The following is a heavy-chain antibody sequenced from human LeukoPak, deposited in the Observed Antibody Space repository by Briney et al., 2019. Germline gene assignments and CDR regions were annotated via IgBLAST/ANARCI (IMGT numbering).Heavy chain of an antibody. CDR1: GGTLSSYA. V-gene: IGHV1-69*13. CDR3: ARDYGDTAIPGY. J-gene: IGHJ4*02. Sequence: ASVKVSCKASGGTLSSYAISWVRQAPGQGLEWMGGIIPIFGTANYAQKFQGRVTITADESTSTAYMELSSLRSEDTAVYYCARDYGDTAIPGYWDQGTLVTVSS. D-gene: IGHD5-18*01. CDR2: IIPIFGTA.